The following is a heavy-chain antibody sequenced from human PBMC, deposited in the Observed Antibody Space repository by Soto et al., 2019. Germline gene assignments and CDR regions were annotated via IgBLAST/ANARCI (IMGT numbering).Heavy chain of an antibody. D-gene: IGHD6-6*01. CDR2: ISAYNGNT. CDR1: GYTFTSYG. V-gene: IGHV1-18*01. Sequence: ASVKVSCKASGYTFTSYGISWVRQAPGQGLEWMGWISAYNGNTNYAQKLQGRVTMTTDTSTSTAYMELRSLRSDDTAVYYCARAHIAARSGRHFDYWGQGTLVTVSS. J-gene: IGHJ4*02. CDR3: ARAHIAARSGRHFDY.